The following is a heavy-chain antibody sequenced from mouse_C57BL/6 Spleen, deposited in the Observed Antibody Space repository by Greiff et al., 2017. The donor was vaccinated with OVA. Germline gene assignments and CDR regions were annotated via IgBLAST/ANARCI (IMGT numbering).Heavy chain of an antibody. V-gene: IGHV1-52*01. CDR2: IDPSDSET. CDR1: GYTFTSYW. Sequence: VQLQQPGAELVRPGSSVKLSCKASGYTFTSYWMHWVKQRPIQGLEWIGNIDPSDSETHYNQKFKDKATLTVDKSSSTAYMQLSSLTSEDSAVYYCARRGYPRAMDYWGQGTSVTVSS. J-gene: IGHJ4*01. CDR3: ARRGYPRAMDY.